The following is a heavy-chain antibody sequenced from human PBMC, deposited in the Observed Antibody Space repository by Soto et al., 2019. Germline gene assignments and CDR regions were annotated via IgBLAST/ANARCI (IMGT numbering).Heavy chain of an antibody. CDR2: INIYLSSI. Sequence: GGALRRSCAASGFTFSSYWIDWVRQAPLKVLLLFALINIYLSSISYADSVKGLYTISRYNANNTLYLQINILRVEDTAIYYFARRYSSGWYNEFWGQGT. V-gene: IGHV3-74*01. CDR1: GFTFSSYW. CDR3: ARRYSSGWYNEF. J-gene: IGHJ4*02. D-gene: IGHD6-19*01.